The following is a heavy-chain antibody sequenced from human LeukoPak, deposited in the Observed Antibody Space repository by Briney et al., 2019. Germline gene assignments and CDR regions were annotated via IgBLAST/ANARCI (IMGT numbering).Heavy chain of an antibody. CDR3: ARRRITMVRGIDY. CDR1: GFTFSSYS. V-gene: IGHV3-21*01. D-gene: IGHD3-10*01. Sequence: PGGSLRLSCAASGFTFSSYSMNWVRQAPGKGLEWVSSISSSSSYIYYADSVKGRFTISRDNAKNSLYLQMNSLRAEDTAVSYCARRRITMVRGIDYWGQGTLVTVSS. CDR2: ISSSSSYI. J-gene: IGHJ4*02.